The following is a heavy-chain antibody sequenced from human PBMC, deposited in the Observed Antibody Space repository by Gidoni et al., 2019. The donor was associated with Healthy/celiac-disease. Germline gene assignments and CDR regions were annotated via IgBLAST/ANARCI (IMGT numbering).Heavy chain of an antibody. J-gene: IGHJ6*02. Sequence: EVQLLESGGGLVQPGGSLRLSCAASGFTFGSSAMSWVRPAPGKGLEGVSAISGSGGSTYYADSVKGRFTISRDNSKNTLYLQMNSLRAEDTAVYYCAKGSVVPAAMFYYYGMDVWGQGTTVTVSS. V-gene: IGHV3-23*01. D-gene: IGHD2-2*01. CDR3: AKGSVVPAAMFYYYGMDV. CDR2: ISGSGGST. CDR1: GFTFGSSA.